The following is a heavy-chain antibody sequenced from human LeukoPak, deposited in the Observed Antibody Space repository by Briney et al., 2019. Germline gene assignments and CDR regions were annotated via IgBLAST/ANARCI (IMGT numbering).Heavy chain of an antibody. J-gene: IGHJ3*02. CDR3: AKINGYYYDSSGLPPDAFDI. V-gene: IGHV3-30*18. D-gene: IGHD3-22*01. CDR1: GFTFSSYG. CDR2: ISYDGSNK. Sequence: GGSLRLSCAASGFTFSSYGMHWVRQAPGKGLEWVAVISYDGSNKCYADSVKGRFTISRDNSKNTLYLQMNSLRAEDTAVYYCAKINGYYYDSSGLPPDAFDIWGQGTMVTVSS.